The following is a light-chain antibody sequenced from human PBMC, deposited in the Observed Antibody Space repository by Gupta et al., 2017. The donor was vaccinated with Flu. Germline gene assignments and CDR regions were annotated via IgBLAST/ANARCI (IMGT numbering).Light chain of an antibody. Sequence: PGTLSGSPGERVSLSCGASESVGSNLAWYRQKPGQAPRLLMYDVSSRATGVPARFSGSGSGTDFTLTISSLQSEDFALYYCQQFEKWPYTFGQGTKLEI. J-gene: IGKJ2*01. CDR3: QQFEKWPYT. V-gene: IGKV3D-15*01. CDR1: ESVGSN. CDR2: DVS.